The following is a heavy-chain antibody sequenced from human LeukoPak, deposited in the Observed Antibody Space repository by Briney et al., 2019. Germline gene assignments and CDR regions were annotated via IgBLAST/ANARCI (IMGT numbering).Heavy chain of an antibody. D-gene: IGHD2-2*01. CDR1: GFTFSGYA. CDR3: ANQEADDQLPSMDV. V-gene: IGHV3-23*01. J-gene: IGHJ6*02. Sequence: GGSLRLSCAASGFTFSGYAMSWVRQAPGKGLEWVSAIGGRGGSTYYADSVKGRFTISRDNSKNTLYLQMNSLRAEDTAVYYCANQEADDQLPSMDVWGQGTTVTVSS. CDR2: IGGRGGST.